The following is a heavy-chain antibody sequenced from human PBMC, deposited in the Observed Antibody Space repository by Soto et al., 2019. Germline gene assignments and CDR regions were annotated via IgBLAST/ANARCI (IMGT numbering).Heavy chain of an antibody. V-gene: IGHV3-53*02. CDR3: ARVSSFGGLAPYYYDGMDV. D-gene: IGHD3-10*01. CDR1: GFTVSSNY. CDR2: IYSGGST. Sequence: EVQLVETGGGLIQPGGSLRLSCAASGFTVSSNYMSWVRQAPGKGLEWVSVIYSGGSTYYADSVKGRFTISRDNSKNTLYLQMNSLRAEDTDVYYCARVSSFGGLAPYYYDGMDVWGQGTTVTVSS. J-gene: IGHJ6*02.